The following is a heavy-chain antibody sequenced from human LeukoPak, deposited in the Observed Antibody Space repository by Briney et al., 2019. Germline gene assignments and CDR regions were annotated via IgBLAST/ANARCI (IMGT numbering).Heavy chain of an antibody. CDR1: GFTFSSYA. CDR2: ISGSGGST. J-gene: IGHJ4*02. CDR3: VKSQQLLPYYFDY. Sequence: GGSLRLSCAASGFTFSSYAMSWVRQAPGKGLEWVSAISGSGGSTYYADSVKGRFTISRDNSKNTLYLQMNSLRAEDTAVYYCVKSQQLLPYYFDYWGQGTLVTVSS. D-gene: IGHD6-13*01. V-gene: IGHV3-23*01.